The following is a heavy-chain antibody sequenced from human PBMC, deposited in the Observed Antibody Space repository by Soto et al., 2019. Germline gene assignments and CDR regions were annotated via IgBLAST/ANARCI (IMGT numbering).Heavy chain of an antibody. Sequence: QVQLVESGGGVVQPGRSLRLSCAASGFTFSNYAMHWVRQAPGKGLEWVAVISYDGGSKYYADSVKGRFTISRDNTKNKLYLQMNSRGLEDKAVYCCARDGNYGDYFSYAFDMWGQGTMVTVSA. CDR2: ISYDGGSK. V-gene: IGHV3-30-3*01. J-gene: IGHJ3*02. CDR3: ARDGNYGDYFSYAFDM. CDR1: GFTFSNYA. D-gene: IGHD4-17*01.